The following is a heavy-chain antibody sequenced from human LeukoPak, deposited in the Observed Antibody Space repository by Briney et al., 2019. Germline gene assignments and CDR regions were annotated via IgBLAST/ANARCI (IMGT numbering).Heavy chain of an antibody. D-gene: IGHD4-17*01. J-gene: IGHJ4*02. V-gene: IGHV3-30*02. CDR3: NGDYDY. CDR2: IRSDGVSK. Sequence: GGSLRLSCAASGCSFITYGMHWVRQAPGKGLEWVAFIRSDGVSKYYADSVKGRFTISRDNSKNTLYLQMNSLRAEDTAVYYCNGDYDYWGQGTLVTVSS. CDR1: GCSFITYG.